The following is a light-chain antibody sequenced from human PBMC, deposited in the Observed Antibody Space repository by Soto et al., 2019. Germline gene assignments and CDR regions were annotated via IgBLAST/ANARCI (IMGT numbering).Light chain of an antibody. CDR2: DAS. J-gene: IGKJ2*01. Sequence: DIQMTQSPSTLSASVGDRVTITCRASQIISSWLAWYQQKPGKAPKLLIYDASSLESGVPSRFSGSGSGTEFTLTISSLQPDDFATYYCQQYNSYSPYTFGQGTKLEIK. CDR3: QQYNSYSPYT. V-gene: IGKV1-5*01. CDR1: QIISSW.